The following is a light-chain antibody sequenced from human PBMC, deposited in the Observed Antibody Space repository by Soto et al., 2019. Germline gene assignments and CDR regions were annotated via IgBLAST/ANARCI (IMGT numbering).Light chain of an antibody. J-gene: IGKJ5*01. Sequence: EVMLTQSPVTLSLSPGERATLSCRASQSFRGLLAWYQQKPGQAPRLLIYDAYNRATGIPPRFSGSGSGTAFPLTISSLEPEDSAVYYCQQRHMWPITFGQGTRLEIK. CDR1: QSFRGL. CDR2: DAY. V-gene: IGKV3-11*01. CDR3: QQRHMWPIT.